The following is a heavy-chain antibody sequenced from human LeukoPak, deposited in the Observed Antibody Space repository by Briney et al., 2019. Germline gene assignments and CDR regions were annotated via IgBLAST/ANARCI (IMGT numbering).Heavy chain of an antibody. Sequence: PSETLSLTCAVSGGSFSGYDWTWIRQPPGKGLEWIGEINHSGSTNYNPSLKSRVTISVDTSKNQFSLKLSSVTAADTAVYYCARAQRNYGSRAFDYWGQGTLVTVSS. V-gene: IGHV4-34*01. CDR1: GGSFSGYD. D-gene: IGHD1-7*01. J-gene: IGHJ4*02. CDR3: ARAQRNYGSRAFDY. CDR2: INHSGST.